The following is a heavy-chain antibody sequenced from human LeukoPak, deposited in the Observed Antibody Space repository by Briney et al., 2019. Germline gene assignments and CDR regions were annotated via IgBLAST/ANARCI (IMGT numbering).Heavy chain of an antibody. V-gene: IGHV4-34*01. Sequence: SETLSLTCAVYGGSFSGYYWSWIRQPPGKGLEWFGEINHSGSTNYNPSLKSRVTISVDTSKNQFYLRLSSVTAADTAVYYCARTNGDCSGGSCYLGVFDYWGQGTLVTVSS. CDR1: GGSFSGYY. D-gene: IGHD2-15*01. CDR3: ARTNGDCSGGSCYLGVFDY. CDR2: INHSGST. J-gene: IGHJ4*02.